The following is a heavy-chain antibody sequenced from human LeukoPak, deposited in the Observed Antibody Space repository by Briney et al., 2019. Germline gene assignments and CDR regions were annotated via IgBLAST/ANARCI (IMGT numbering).Heavy chain of an antibody. CDR3: AGHYAYVFAAGFDYYYGMDV. V-gene: IGHV4-59*08. CDR2: IYYSGST. J-gene: IGHJ6*02. Sequence: PSETLSLTCTVSGGSISSYYWSWIRQPPGKGLEWIGYIYYSGSTNYNPSLKSRVTISVDTSKNQFSLKLSSVTAADTAVYYCAGHYAYVFAAGFDYYYGMDVWGQGTTVTVSS. D-gene: IGHD6-13*01. CDR1: GGSISSYY.